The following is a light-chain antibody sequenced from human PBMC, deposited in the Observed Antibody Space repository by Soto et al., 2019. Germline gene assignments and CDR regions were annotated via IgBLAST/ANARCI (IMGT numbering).Light chain of an antibody. J-gene: IGKJ1*01. V-gene: IGKV1-39*01. CDR1: QSISTY. CDR2: AAP. Sequence: DIQMTQSPSSLSASVGDRVTITCRASQSISTYLNWYQQKAGLAPKLLIYAAPSLQSGVPSRFSGSGSGTDFTLTISSLQPEDFATYYCQQTYSTPPTFGQGTKVDIK. CDR3: QQTYSTPPT.